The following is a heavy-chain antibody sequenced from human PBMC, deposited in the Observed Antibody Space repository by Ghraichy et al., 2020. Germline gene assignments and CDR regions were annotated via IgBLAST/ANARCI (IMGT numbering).Heavy chain of an antibody. CDR1: GFTFNTYW. J-gene: IGHJ4*02. CDR2: IKQDGSAK. D-gene: IGHD5-12*01. CDR3: AGGSGYIIDY. Sequence: GGSLRLSCAASGFTFNTYWMNWVRLAPGKGLEWVVNIKQDGSAKNYVDSIKGRFTISRDNAQNLLYLEMNSLRAEDTAVYYCAGGSGYIIDYWGQGTLVTVSS. V-gene: IGHV3-7*01.